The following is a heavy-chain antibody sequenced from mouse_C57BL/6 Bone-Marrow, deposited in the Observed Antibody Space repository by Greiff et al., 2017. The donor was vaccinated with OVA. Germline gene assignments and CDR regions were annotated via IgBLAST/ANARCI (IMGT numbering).Heavy chain of an antibody. J-gene: IGHJ2*01. D-gene: IGHD1-1*01. CDR2: ISDGGSYT. Sequence: EVKLMESGGGLVKPGGSLKLSCAASGFTFSSYAMSWVRQTPEKRLEWVATISDGGSYTYYPDNVKGRFTISRDNAKNNLYLQMSHLKSEDTAMYYCARDGYYYEISRYYFDYWGQGTTLTVSS. CDR1: GFTFSSYA. CDR3: ARDGYYYEISRYYFDY. V-gene: IGHV5-4*01.